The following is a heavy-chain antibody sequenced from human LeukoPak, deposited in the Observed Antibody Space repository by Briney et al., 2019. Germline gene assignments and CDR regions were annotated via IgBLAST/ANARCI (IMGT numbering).Heavy chain of an antibody. CDR2: INPNSGGT. Sequence: GASVKVSCKASGYTFTGYYMHWVRQAPGQGLEWMGWINPNSGGTNYAQKFQGRVTMTRDTSISTAYMELSRLRSDDTAVYYCARDPGSITIFGVVVGPTAPDYWGQGTLVTVSS. CDR1: GYTFTGYY. D-gene: IGHD3-3*01. J-gene: IGHJ4*02. V-gene: IGHV1-2*02. CDR3: ARDPGSITIFGVVVGPTAPDY.